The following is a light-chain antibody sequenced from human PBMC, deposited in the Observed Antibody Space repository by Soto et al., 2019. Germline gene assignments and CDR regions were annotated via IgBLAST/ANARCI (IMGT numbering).Light chain of an antibody. CDR3: QQYSTSPYN. CDR2: KAS. V-gene: IGKV1-5*03. J-gene: IGKJ2*01. Sequence: DIQMTQSPSTLSASVGDRLTITCRANQSVSRWLAWYQQKPGKAPKLLIYKASTLESGVPFRFSGSGSGTEFTLTISSVQPDDSATYYCQQYSTSPYNFGQVTKLDIK. CDR1: QSVSRW.